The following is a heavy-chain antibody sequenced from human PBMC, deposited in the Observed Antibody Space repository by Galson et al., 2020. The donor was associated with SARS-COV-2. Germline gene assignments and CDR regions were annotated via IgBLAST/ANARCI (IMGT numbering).Heavy chain of an antibody. CDR3: ARPDAAGWFDP. J-gene: IGHJ5*02. Sequence: SETLSLTCTVSGDSITSSSNYWGWIRQPPGKGLEWIGYISYSGSTYYNPSLNSRVTISVDTSKNQFSLKLTSVTAADTGVYFCARPDAAGWFDPWGQGTLVTVSS. CDR1: GDSITSSSNY. V-gene: IGHV4-39*01. D-gene: IGHD2-2*01. CDR2: ISYSGST.